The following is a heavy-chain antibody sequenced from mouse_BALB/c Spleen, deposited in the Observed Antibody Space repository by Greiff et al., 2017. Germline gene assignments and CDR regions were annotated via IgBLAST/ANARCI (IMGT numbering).Heavy chain of an antibody. Sequence: EVQLQQSGAELVRPGALVKLSCKASGFNFNDYYMHWVKQRPEQGLEWIGWIDPENGNTIYDTKFQGKASITADTSSNTAYLQLSSLTSEDTAVYYCASKGGWLLPSLAYRGAETLVTVSA. CDR2: IDPENGNT. CDR3: ASKGGWLLPSLAY. V-gene: IGHV14-1*02. J-gene: IGHJ3*01. D-gene: IGHD2-3*01. CDR1: GFNFNDYY.